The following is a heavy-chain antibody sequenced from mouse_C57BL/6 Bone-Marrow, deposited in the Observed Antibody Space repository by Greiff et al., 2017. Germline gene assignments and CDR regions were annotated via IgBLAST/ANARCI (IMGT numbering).Heavy chain of an antibody. CDR3: ARDRGRGYFDY. J-gene: IGHJ2*01. Sequence: EVKVVESGGGLVQSGRSLRLSCATSGFTFSDFYMEWVRQAPGKGLEWIAASRNKANDYTTEYSASVKGRFIVSRDTSQSILYLQMNALRAEDTAIYYCARDRGRGYFDYWGQGTTLTVSA. V-gene: IGHV7-1*01. CDR1: GFTFSDFY. D-gene: IGHD4-1*01. CDR2: SRNKANDYTT.